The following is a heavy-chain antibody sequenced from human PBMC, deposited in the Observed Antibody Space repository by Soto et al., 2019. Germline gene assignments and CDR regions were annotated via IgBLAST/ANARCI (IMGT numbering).Heavy chain of an antibody. J-gene: IGHJ5*02. D-gene: IGHD3-10*01. CDR2: INHSGST. Sequence: SETLSLTCAVYGGSFSGYYWSWIRQPPGKGLEWIGEINHSGSTNYNPSLKSRVTISVDTSKNQFSLKLSSVTAADTAVYYCARGGVGYYGSGKRFDPWGQGTLVTVS. V-gene: IGHV4-34*01. CDR3: ARGGVGYYGSGKRFDP. CDR1: GGSFSGYY.